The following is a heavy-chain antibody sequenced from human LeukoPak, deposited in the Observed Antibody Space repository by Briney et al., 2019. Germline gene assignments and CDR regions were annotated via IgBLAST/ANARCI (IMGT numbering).Heavy chain of an antibody. J-gene: IGHJ4*02. V-gene: IGHV3-30*02. CDR3: AKGYCSSTSCYTVDY. Sequence: GGSLTLSCAASGFTFSSYGMHWVRQAPGKGLEWVAFIRYDGSNKYYADSVKGRFTISRDNSKNTLYLQMNSLRAEDTAVYYCAKGYCSSTSCYTVDYWGQGTLVTVSS. CDR1: GFTFSSYG. D-gene: IGHD2-2*02. CDR2: IRYDGSNK.